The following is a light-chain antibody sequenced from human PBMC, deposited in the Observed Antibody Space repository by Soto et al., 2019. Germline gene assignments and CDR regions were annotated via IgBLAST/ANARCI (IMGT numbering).Light chain of an antibody. J-gene: IGLJ1*01. V-gene: IGLV2-14*01. CDR3: SSYTSSSTLGV. CDR1: SSDVGGYNY. Sequence: QSALTQPASVSGSPGQSITISCTRTSSDVGGYNYVSWYQQHPGKAPKLMIYDVSNRPSGVSNRFSGSKSANTASLTISGLQAEDEADYYCSSYTSSSTLGVFGTGTKVTVL. CDR2: DVS.